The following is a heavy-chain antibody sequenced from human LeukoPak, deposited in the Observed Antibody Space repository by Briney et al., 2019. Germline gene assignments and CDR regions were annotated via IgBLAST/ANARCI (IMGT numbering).Heavy chain of an antibody. CDR3: GRACSGSRCYYYGMDV. J-gene: IGHJ6*04. D-gene: IGHD2-2*01. CDR2: ISFDGSDK. Sequence: GGSLRLSCAASGFTFSSYAMHWVRQAPGKGLEWVAAISFDGSDKYYADSVKGRFTISRDNSKNTLYLQMNSLRVEDTAVNYCGRACSGSRCYYYGMDVWGKGTTVTVSS. CDR1: GFTFSSYA. V-gene: IGHV3-30*04.